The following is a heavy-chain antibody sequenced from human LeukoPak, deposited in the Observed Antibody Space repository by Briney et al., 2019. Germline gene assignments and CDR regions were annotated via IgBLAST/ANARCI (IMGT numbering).Heavy chain of an antibody. CDR1: GFTFSTYT. Sequence: GGSLRLSCAASGFTFSTYTMHWVRQAPGKGLEWVAVILYDGTNKYYADSVKGRFTISRDNSKNTLYLQMNSLRAEDTAVYYCARDLSAAIPYYFGYWGQGTLVTVSS. CDR2: ILYDGTNK. D-gene: IGHD2-2*02. CDR3: ARDLSAAIPYYFGY. V-gene: IGHV3-30-3*01. J-gene: IGHJ4*02.